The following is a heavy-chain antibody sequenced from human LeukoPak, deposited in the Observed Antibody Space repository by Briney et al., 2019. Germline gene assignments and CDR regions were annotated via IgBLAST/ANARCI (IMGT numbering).Heavy chain of an antibody. J-gene: IGHJ4*02. V-gene: IGHV3-23*01. CDR2: ITTSGGST. CDR1: GXAFSVSW. CDR3: AKRIAVAGPYFDY. D-gene: IGHD6-19*01. Sequence: PGGSLRLSCAASGXAFSVSWMHWVRHAPGKGLEWVSAITTSGGSTYYADSVKGRFTISRDNSKNTLYLQMNSLRAEDTAVYYCAKRIAVAGPYFDYWGQGTLVTVSS.